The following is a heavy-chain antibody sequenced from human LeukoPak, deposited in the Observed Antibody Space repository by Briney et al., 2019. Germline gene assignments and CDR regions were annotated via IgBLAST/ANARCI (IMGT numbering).Heavy chain of an antibody. Sequence: GGSLRLSCAASGFTFSSYGMSWVRQAPGKGLEWVSAISVSGDSTYYADSVKGRFTISRDNSKNTLYLQMNSLRAEDTAVYYCARDLEMAIITYYMDVWGKGTTVTVSS. V-gene: IGHV3-23*01. J-gene: IGHJ6*03. D-gene: IGHD5-24*01. CDR2: ISVSGDST. CDR1: GFTFSSYG. CDR3: ARDLEMAIITYYMDV.